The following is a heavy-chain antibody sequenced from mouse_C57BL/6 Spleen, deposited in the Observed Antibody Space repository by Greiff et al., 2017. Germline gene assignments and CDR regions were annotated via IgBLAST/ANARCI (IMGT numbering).Heavy chain of an antibody. V-gene: IGHV1-26*01. D-gene: IGHD1-1*01. J-gene: IGHJ3*01. CDR3: ARERSYYGSSPWFAY. CDR2: INPNNGGT. CDR1: GYTFTDYY. Sequence: EVQLQQSGPELVKPGASVKISCKASGYTFTDYYMNWVKQSHGKSLEWIGDINPNNGGTSYNQKFKGKATLTVDKSSSTAYMELRSLTSEDSAVYYCARERSYYGSSPWFAYWGQGTLVTVSA.